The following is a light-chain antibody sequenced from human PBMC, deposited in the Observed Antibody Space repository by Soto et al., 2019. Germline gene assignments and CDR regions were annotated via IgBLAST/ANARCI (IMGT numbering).Light chain of an antibody. V-gene: IGLV2-14*01. CDR2: DVS. CDR3: SSYTSSSTLVV. CDR1: SSDVGGYNY. J-gene: IGLJ2*01. Sequence: QSVLTQPASVSGSPGQSITISCTGTSSDVGGYNYVSWYQQHPGKAPKLMIYDVSNRPSGVSNRFSGSKSGNTASLTISGRRAEDEADYYCSSYTSSSTLVVFGGGTKLTVL.